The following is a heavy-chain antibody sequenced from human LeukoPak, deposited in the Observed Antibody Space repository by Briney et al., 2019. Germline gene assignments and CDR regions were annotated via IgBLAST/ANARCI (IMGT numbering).Heavy chain of an antibody. V-gene: IGHV3-30*02. CDR1: RFTFSSYG. CDR2: IQYDGSNE. D-gene: IGHD3-9*01. Sequence: GGSLRLSCAASRFTFSSYGMHWVRQAPGKGLEWVAYIQYDGSNEQYADSVKGRFSISRDSSKNTLYLQMNSLRAEDTAVYYCAGSDTTGYSPREWDYWYFDLWGRGTLVTVSS. J-gene: IGHJ2*01. CDR3: AGSDTTGYSPREWDYWYFDL.